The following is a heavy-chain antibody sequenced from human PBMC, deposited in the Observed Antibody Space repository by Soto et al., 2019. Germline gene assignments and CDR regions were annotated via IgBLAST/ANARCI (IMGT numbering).Heavy chain of an antibody. V-gene: IGHV3-7*01. CDR3: ARDGDDILTGYHDY. CDR2: IKQDGSEK. Sequence: PGGSLRLSCAASGFTFSSYWMSWVRQAPGKGLEWVANIKQDGSEKYYVDSVKGRFTISRDNAKNSLYLQMNSLRAEDTAVYYCARDGDDILTGYHDYWGQGTLVTVSS. D-gene: IGHD3-9*01. J-gene: IGHJ4*02. CDR1: GFTFSSYW.